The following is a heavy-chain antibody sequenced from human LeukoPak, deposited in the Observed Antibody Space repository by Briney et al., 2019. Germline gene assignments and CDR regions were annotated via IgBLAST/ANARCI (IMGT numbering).Heavy chain of an antibody. CDR1: GYTFTGYY. V-gene: IGHV1-2*04. J-gene: IGHJ4*02. D-gene: IGHD4-17*01. CDR2: INPNSGGT. Sequence: ASVKVSCKASGYTFTGYYMHWVRQAPGQGLEWMGWINPNSGGTNYAQKFQGWVTMTRDTSISTAYMELSRLRSDDTAVYYCAREATTVTTEGLDYWGQGTLVTVSS. CDR3: AREATTVTTEGLDY.